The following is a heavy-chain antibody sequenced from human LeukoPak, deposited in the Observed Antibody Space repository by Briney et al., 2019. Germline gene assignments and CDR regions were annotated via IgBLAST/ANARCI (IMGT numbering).Heavy chain of an antibody. D-gene: IGHD3-9*01. CDR3: ARDPDYDILTGHPSFDY. CDR1: GYTFTSYG. V-gene: IGHV1-18*01. J-gene: IGHJ4*02. Sequence: EASVKVSCKASGYTFTSYGISWVRQAPGQGLEWMGWISAYNGNTNYAQELQGRVTMTTDTSTSTAYMELRSLRSDDTAVYYCARDPDYDILTGHPSFDYWGQGTLVTVSS. CDR2: ISAYNGNT.